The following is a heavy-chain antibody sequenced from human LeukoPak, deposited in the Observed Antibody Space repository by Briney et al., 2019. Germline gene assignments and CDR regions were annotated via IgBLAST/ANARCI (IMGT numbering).Heavy chain of an antibody. CDR3: ARHRSSWLIDY. CDR2: ISGSGGST. Sequence: GGSLRLSCAASGFTFSTYAMSWVRQAPAQGLEWVSGISGSGGSTFYADSVKARFTISRDNSKNTLCLQMNSLRAEDTAVYYCARHRSSWLIDYWGQGTLVTVSS. D-gene: IGHD6-6*01. CDR1: GFTFSTYA. V-gene: IGHV3-23*01. J-gene: IGHJ4*02.